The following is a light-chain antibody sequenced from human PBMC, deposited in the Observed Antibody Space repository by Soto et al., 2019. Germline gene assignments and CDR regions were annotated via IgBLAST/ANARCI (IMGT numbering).Light chain of an antibody. Sequence: EIVLTQSPGTLSLSPGDRATLSCRASQTINSNYVVWFQQKPGQSPRLLIYGSSSKATGIPDRFSGSASATDFTLTLSRLEPEDFAVYYCQQCDRSPWTFGQGTKLEIK. J-gene: IGKJ1*01. V-gene: IGKV3-20*01. CDR2: GSS. CDR3: QQCDRSPWT. CDR1: QTINSNY.